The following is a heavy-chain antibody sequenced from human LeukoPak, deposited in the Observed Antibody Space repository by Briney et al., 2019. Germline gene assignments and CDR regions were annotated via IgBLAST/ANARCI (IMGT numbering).Heavy chain of an antibody. V-gene: IGHV3-30-3*01. CDR3: ARDVGLYS. CDR1: GFTFSSYA. Sequence: GGSLRLSCAASGFTFSSYAMHWVRQAPGKGLEWVAVISYDGSNKYYADSVKGRFTISRDNAKNSLYLQMNSLRAEDTAVYYCARDVGLYSWGQGTLVTVSS. CDR2: ISYDGSNK. J-gene: IGHJ4*02. D-gene: IGHD4-11*01.